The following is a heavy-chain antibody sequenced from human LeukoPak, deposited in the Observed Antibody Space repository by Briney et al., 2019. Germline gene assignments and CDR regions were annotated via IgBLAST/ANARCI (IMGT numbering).Heavy chain of an antibody. CDR3: AKDSGWILFMD. V-gene: IGHV3-66*01. Sequence: PGGSLRLSCAASGFTVSSNYMSWVRQAPGKGLEWVSVIYSGGSTYYADSVKGRFTISRDNSKSTLYLQMSSLRAEDTAVYYCAKDSGWILFMDWGQGAVVTVSS. CDR2: IYSGGST. D-gene: IGHD2/OR15-2a*01. J-gene: IGHJ4*02. CDR1: GFTVSSNY.